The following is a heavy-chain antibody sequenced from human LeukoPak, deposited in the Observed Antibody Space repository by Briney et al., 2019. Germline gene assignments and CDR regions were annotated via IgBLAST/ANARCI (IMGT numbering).Heavy chain of an antibody. Sequence: GASVKVSCKASGYTFTSYYMHWVRQAPGQGLEWMGIINPSGGSTSYAQKFQGRVTMTRDTSASTVYMELSSLRSEDTAVYYCARERVKIPRAFDIWGQGTMITVSS. CDR3: ARERVKIPRAFDI. J-gene: IGHJ3*02. CDR2: INPSGGST. V-gene: IGHV1-46*01. CDR1: GYTFTSYY. D-gene: IGHD2-21*01.